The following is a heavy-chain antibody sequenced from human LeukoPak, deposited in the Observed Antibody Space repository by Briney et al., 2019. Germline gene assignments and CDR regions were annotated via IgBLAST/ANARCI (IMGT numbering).Heavy chain of an antibody. D-gene: IGHD3-22*01. Sequence: GGSLRLSCAASGFTFSNYNMNWVRQAPGKGLEWVSYITSRSSSIYYADSVKGRFTISRDNSKNTLYLQMNSLRAEDTAVYYCARGGITYYYDSSGQGYFDYWGQGTLVTVSS. CDR2: ITSRSSSI. V-gene: IGHV3-48*01. CDR3: ARGGITYYYDSSGQGYFDY. J-gene: IGHJ4*02. CDR1: GFTFSNYN.